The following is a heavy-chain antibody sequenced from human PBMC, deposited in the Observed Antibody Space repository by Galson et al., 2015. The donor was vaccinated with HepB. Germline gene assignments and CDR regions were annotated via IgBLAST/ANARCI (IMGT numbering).Heavy chain of an antibody. CDR3: ARDRVSYDSSTGYYYYGMDV. D-gene: IGHD3-22*01. J-gene: IGHJ6*02. CDR2: ISAYNGNT. Sequence: SVKVSCKASGYTFTSYGISWVRQAPGQGLEWMGWISAYNGNTNYAQKLQGRVTMTTDTSTSTAYMELRSLRSDDTAVYYCARDRVSYDSSTGYYYYGMDVWGHGTTVTVSS. V-gene: IGHV1-18*04. CDR1: GYTFTSYG.